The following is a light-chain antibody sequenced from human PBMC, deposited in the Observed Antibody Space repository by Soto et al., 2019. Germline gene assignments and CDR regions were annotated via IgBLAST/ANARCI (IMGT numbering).Light chain of an antibody. J-gene: IGLJ2*01. CDR2: DVN. CDR3: SSYTTSSTLL. Sequence: QSALTQPASVSGSPGQSITISCTGTSSDVGGYNYVSWYLKYPGKPPKLMIYDVNNPPSGVSHRFSGSKSGNTASLTISGLRAEDEADYYCSSYTTSSTLLFGGGTKLTVL. CDR1: SSDVGGYNY. V-gene: IGLV2-14*01.